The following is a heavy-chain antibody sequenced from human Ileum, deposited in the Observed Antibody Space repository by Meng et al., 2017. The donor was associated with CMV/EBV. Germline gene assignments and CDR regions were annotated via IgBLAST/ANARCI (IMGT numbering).Heavy chain of an antibody. CDR2: INPNSGGA. Sequence: RKASENTFTSYDINWVRQAPGQGLEWMGRINPNSGGANYAQKFQGRVAMTRDTSISTAYMELSRLRSDDTAVYYCARDPSQIYWFDPWGQGTLVTVSS. D-gene: IGHD2/OR15-2a*01. CDR3: ARDPSQIYWFDP. J-gene: IGHJ5*02. V-gene: IGHV1-2*06. CDR1: ENTFTSYD.